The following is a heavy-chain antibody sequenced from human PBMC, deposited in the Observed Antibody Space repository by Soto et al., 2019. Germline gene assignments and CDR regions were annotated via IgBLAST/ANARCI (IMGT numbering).Heavy chain of an antibody. CDR1: GGSISSYY. CDR2: IYYSGST. Sequence: SETLSLTCTVSGGSISSYYWSWIRQPPGKGLEWIGYIYYSGSTNYNPSLKSRVTISVDTSKNQFSLKLSSVTAADTAVYYCARVPPYQLDGAFDIWGQGTMVTVSS. CDR3: ARVPPYQLDGAFDI. D-gene: IGHD2-2*01. V-gene: IGHV4-59*01. J-gene: IGHJ3*02.